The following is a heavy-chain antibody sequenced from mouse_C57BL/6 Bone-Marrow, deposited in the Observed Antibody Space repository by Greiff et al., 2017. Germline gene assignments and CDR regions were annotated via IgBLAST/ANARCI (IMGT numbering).Heavy chain of an antibody. CDR2: IYPGDGDT. J-gene: IGHJ4*01. Sequence: QVQLQQSGPELVKPGASVKISCKASGYAFSSSWMNWVKQRPGKGLEWIGRIYPGDGDTNYNGKFKGKATLTAYKSSSTAYMQLSSLTSEDSAVYFCASCGTGDYAVDYWGQGTSVTVSS. CDR1: GYAFSSSW. D-gene: IGHD3-3*01. V-gene: IGHV1-82*01. CDR3: ASCGTGDYAVDY.